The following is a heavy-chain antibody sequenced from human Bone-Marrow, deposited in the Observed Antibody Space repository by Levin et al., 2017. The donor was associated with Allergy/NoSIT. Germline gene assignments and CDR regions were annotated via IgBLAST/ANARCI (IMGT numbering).Heavy chain of an antibody. CDR1: GGSISSSSHY. CDR3: VREGFSYGYRASFDY. V-gene: IGHV4-39*02. D-gene: IGHD5-12*01. CDR2: IYYSGST. Sequence: SETLSLTCTVSGGSISSSSHYWGWIRQPPGKGLEWIGRIYYSGSTYYNPSLKRRVTISVDTSKSQFSLKLSSVTAADTAVYYCVREGFSYGYRASFDYWGQGTLVTVSS. J-gene: IGHJ4*02.